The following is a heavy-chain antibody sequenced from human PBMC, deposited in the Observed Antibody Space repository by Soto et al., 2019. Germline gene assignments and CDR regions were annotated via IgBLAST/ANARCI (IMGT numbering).Heavy chain of an antibody. Sequence: QVQLQESGPGLVKPSQTLSLTCTVSGGSISSGDYYWSWIRQPPGKGLEWIGYIYYSGSTYYNPSLKSRVTISVDTSKNQFSLKLSSVTAADTAVYYCARDHWWGSAGDGYNPVHWFDPWGQGTLVTVSS. CDR1: GGSISSGDYY. CDR3: ARDHWWGSAGDGYNPVHWFDP. J-gene: IGHJ5*02. CDR2: IYYSGST. V-gene: IGHV4-30-4*01. D-gene: IGHD5-12*01.